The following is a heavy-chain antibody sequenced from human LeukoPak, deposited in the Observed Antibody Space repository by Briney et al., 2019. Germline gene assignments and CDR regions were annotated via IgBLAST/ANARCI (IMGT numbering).Heavy chain of an antibody. J-gene: IGHJ6*03. V-gene: IGHV4-30-4*08. D-gene: IGHD3-9*01. Sequence: PSQTLSLTCTVSGGSISSGDYYWSWIRQPPGKGLEWIGYIYYSGSTYYNPSLKSRVTISVDTSKNQFSLKLSSVTAADTAVYYCARGITRHVLRYFDWPSYYMDVWGKGTTVTVSS. CDR3: ARGITRHVLRYFDWPSYYMDV. CDR1: GGSISSGDYY. CDR2: IYYSGST.